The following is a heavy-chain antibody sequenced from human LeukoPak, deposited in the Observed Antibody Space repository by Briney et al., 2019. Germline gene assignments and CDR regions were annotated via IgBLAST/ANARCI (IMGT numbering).Heavy chain of an antibody. CDR1: GFTFSSYW. V-gene: IGHV3-7*01. Sequence: PGGSLRLSCAASGFTFSSYWMSWVRQAPGRGLEWVANIKEDGSDKQYVDSVQGRFTISRDNAENSLYLQMNSLRAEDTAVYYCVRWGDLYCTNGICSPYNWFDPWGQGTLVTVSS. CDR3: VRWGDLYCTNGICSPYNWFDP. D-gene: IGHD2-8*01. J-gene: IGHJ5*02. CDR2: IKEDGSDK.